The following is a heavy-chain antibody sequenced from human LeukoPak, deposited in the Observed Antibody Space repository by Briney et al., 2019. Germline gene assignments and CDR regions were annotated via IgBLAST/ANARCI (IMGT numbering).Heavy chain of an antibody. V-gene: IGHV4-59*01. Sequence: PSETLSHTCTVSGGSISSYYWSWIRQPPGKGLQWIGYIYYSGSTNYNPSLKSRVTISVDTSKNQFSLKLSSVTAADTAVYYCARATRGYSYGPLAYWGQGTLVTVSS. CDR2: IYYSGST. CDR3: ARATRGYSYGPLAY. CDR1: GGSISSYY. D-gene: IGHD5-18*01. J-gene: IGHJ4*02.